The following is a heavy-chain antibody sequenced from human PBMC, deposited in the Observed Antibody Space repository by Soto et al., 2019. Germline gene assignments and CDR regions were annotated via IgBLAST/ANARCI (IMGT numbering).Heavy chain of an antibody. D-gene: IGHD3-10*01. CDR1: GYTFSSYL. Sequence: QVQLVQSGAEVKKPGASVKVSCKASGYTFSSYLLHWVRQAPGQRLEWMGWINAGNGNTKYSQKLQGRVTLTRDTRDTSASTAYMELSSLRSEDTAVYYCASPSYGSGSYYWGQGTLVTVSS. J-gene: IGHJ4*02. CDR2: INAGNGNT. CDR3: ASPSYGSGSYY. V-gene: IGHV1-3*01.